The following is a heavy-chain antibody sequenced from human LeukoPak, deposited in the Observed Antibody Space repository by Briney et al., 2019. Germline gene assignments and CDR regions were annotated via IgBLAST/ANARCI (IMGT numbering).Heavy chain of an antibody. CDR1: GFTLSSYA. CDR3: AKFSVGTAYFDY. CDR2: ISGSGGST. J-gene: IGHJ4*02. Sequence: GGSLRLSCAASGFTLSSYAMSWVRQAPGKGLEWVSAISGSGGSTYYADSVKGRFTISRDNSKDTLYLQMNSLRAEDTAVYYCAKFSVGTAYFDYWGQGTLVTVSS. V-gene: IGHV3-23*01. D-gene: IGHD6-13*01.